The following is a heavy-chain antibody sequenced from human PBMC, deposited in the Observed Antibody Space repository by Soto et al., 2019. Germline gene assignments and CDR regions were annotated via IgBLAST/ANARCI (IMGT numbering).Heavy chain of an antibody. CDR1: GGSISSSSYY. D-gene: IGHD2-2*01. V-gene: IGHV4-39*01. Sequence: SETLALTCVVSGGSISSSSYYWGWIRQPPGKGLEWIGSIYYSGSTYYNPSLKSRVTISVDTSKNQFSLKLSSVTAADTAVYYCADGLVVPAATQGLFDYWGQGTLVTVSS. J-gene: IGHJ4*02. CDR3: ADGLVVPAATQGLFDY. CDR2: IYYSGST.